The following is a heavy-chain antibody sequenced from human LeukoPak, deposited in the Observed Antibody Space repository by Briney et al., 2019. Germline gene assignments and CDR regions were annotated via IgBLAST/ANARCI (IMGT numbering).Heavy chain of an antibody. Sequence: PSETLSLTCAVYGGSFSGYYWSWIRQPPGKGLEWIGEINHSGSTNYNPSLKGRVTISVDTSKNQFSLKLSSVTAADTAVYYCARAPYYDFWSSYPTKLRANWFDPWGQGILVTVSS. V-gene: IGHV4-34*01. CDR2: INHSGST. CDR3: ARAPYYDFWSSYPTKLRANWFDP. CDR1: GGSFSGYY. D-gene: IGHD3-3*01. J-gene: IGHJ5*02.